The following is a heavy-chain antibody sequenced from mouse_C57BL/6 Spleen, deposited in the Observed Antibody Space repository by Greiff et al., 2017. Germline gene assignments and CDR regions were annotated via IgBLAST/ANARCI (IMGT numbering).Heavy chain of an antibody. CDR1: GYTFTDYN. V-gene: IGHV1-22*01. CDR3: ARFYISGAMDY. CDR2: INPNNGGT. J-gene: IGHJ4*01. Sequence: LKVCGPELVKPGASVKMSCKASGYTFTDYNMHWVKQSHGKSLEWIGYINPNNGGTSYNQKFKGKATLTVNKSSSTAYMELRSLTSEDSAVYYCARFYISGAMDYWGQGTSVTVSS. D-gene: IGHD4-1*01.